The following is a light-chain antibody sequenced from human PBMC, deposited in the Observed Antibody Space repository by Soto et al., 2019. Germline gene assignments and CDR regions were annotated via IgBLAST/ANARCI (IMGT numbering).Light chain of an antibody. V-gene: IGKV3-15*01. Sequence: EVVLTQSPATLSVSPGERATLSCRASQRVSIKLAWYQQKPGQAPRLLIYDTSTRATGIPAMFSGSGSGTEFTLTISSLQPDDFATYYCQQYNTYPTWTFGQGTKVDIK. CDR2: DTS. CDR3: QQYNTYPTWT. J-gene: IGKJ1*01. CDR1: QRVSIK.